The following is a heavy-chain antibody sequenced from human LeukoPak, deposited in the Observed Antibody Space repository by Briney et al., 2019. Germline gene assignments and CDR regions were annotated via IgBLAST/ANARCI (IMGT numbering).Heavy chain of an antibody. CDR2: ISSSSSYI. CDR3: ASLTGDYYDSSGYNGFDY. V-gene: IGHV3-21*01. J-gene: IGHJ4*02. CDR1: GFTVSSNY. D-gene: IGHD3-22*01. Sequence: GGSLRLSCAASGFTVSSNYMSWVRQAPGKGLEWVSSISSSSSYIYYADSVKGRFTISRDNAKNSLYLQMNSLRAEDTAVYYCASLTGDYYDSSGYNGFDYWGQGTLVTVSS.